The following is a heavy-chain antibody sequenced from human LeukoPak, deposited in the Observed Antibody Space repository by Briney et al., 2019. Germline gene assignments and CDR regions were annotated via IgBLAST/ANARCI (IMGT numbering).Heavy chain of an antibody. CDR2: ISSNGGST. J-gene: IGHJ4*02. Sequence: GGSLRLSCSASGFIFSSYAMHWVRQAPGKGLKYVSAISSNGGSTYYADSVKGRFTISRDNSKNMLYLQMSSLRVEDTAVYYCVRGCSSTSCCGVSGYWGQGTLVTVSS. V-gene: IGHV3-64D*06. D-gene: IGHD2-2*01. CDR3: VRGCSSTSCCGVSGY. CDR1: GFIFSSYA.